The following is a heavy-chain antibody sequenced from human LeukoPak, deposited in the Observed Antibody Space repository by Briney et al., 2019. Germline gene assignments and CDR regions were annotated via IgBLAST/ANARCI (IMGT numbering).Heavy chain of an antibody. CDR1: GGSFSGYY. CDR2: INHSGST. D-gene: IGHD6-19*01. J-gene: IGHJ5*02. CDR3: ARGVTRSSGWYPRAHWFDP. Sequence: SETLSLTCAVYGGSFSGYYWSWIRQPPGKGLEWIGEINHSGSTNYNPPLKSRVTISVDTSKNQFSLKLSSVTAADTAVYYCARGVTRSSGWYPRAHWFDPWGQGTLVTVSS. V-gene: IGHV4-34*01.